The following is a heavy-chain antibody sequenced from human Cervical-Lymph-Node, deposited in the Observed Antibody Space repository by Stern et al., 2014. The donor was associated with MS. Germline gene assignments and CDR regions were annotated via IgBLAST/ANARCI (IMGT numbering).Heavy chain of an antibody. J-gene: IGHJ6*02. Sequence: VQLVESGAEVKKPGESLKISCKGSGYSFATYWIGWVRQMPGKGLEWMGIIYPGASDTRSSPAFQGQVTITAAKSISTAYLHWSSLKASDTAMYYCARPGDDTAKYGLDVWGQGTTVTVSS. D-gene: IGHD5-18*01. CDR3: ARPGDDTAKYGLDV. V-gene: IGHV5-51*03. CDR1: GYSFATYW. CDR2: IYPGASDT.